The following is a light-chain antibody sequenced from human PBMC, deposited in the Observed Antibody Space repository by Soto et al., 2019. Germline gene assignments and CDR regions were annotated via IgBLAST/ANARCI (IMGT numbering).Light chain of an antibody. CDR3: QQYNKWPAS. CDR2: GAS. Sequence: EIVMTQSPATLSVSPGETATLSCRASQSVSGNLAWYQQRPGQGPRLLIHGASTRATGIPARFSGSGSGTEFTLTISSLQSEDFAVYICQQYNKWPASFGGGTKVDIK. CDR1: QSVSGN. J-gene: IGKJ4*01. V-gene: IGKV3D-15*01.